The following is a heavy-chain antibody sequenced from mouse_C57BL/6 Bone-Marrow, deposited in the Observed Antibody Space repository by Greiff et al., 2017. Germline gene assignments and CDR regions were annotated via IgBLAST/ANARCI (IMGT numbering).Heavy chain of an antibody. V-gene: IGHV1-39*01. J-gene: IGHJ4*01. CDR1: GYSFTDYN. CDR2: INPNYGTT. CDR3: ARKRRSVLYAMDY. Sequence: VQLKQSGPELVKPGASVKISCKASGYSFTDYNMNWVKQSNGKSLEWIGVINPNYGTTSYNQKFKGKATLTVDQSSSTAYMQLNSLTSEDSAVXYCARKRRSVLYAMDYWGQGTSVTVSS.